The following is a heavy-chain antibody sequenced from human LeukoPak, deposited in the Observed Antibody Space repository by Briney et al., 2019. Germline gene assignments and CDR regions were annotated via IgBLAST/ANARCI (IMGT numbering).Heavy chain of an antibody. CDR1: GVSISSDNW. D-gene: IGHD4-17*01. CDR2: IHHGGRT. Sequence: SETLSFTCDVSGVSISSDNWWSWVRQLPGKGLEWIAEIHHGGRTNYNPSLKSRVTISVDKSRNQFSVMLTPVTAADTAVYYCARNGYYSADYWGQGTLVTVSS. J-gene: IGHJ4*02. CDR3: ARNGYYSADY. V-gene: IGHV4-4*02.